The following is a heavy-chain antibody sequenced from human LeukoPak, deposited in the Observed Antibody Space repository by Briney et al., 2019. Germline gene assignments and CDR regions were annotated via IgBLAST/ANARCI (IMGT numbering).Heavy chain of an antibody. J-gene: IGHJ6*02. D-gene: IGHD3-22*01. CDR2: MNPKSGNT. CDR1: GYTFTSYD. CDR3: ARGPPPTYYYDSSGNQDYYYGMDV. Sequence: ASVKVSCKASGYTFTSYDINWVRQATGQGLEWMGWMNPKSGNTGHAQKFQGRVTMNRNTSISTAYMELSSLRSEDTAVYYCARGPPPTYYYDSSGNQDYYYGMDVWGQGTTVTVSS. V-gene: IGHV1-8*01.